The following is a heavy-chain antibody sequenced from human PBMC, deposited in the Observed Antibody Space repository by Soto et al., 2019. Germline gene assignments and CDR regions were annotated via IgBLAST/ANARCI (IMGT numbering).Heavy chain of an antibody. Sequence: GGSMRLSCAASGFTLSGNDMHWVRQAPGKGPEWVAVMSYDGSNQYYGDSVKGRFTISRDTSKSTLYLQMNSLRTEDTAVYYCAKGGWYSSSSPSDCWGQGTLVTVSS. J-gene: IGHJ4*02. CDR1: GFTLSGND. D-gene: IGHD6-6*01. CDR3: AKGGWYSSSSPSDC. V-gene: IGHV3-30*18. CDR2: MSYDGSNQ.